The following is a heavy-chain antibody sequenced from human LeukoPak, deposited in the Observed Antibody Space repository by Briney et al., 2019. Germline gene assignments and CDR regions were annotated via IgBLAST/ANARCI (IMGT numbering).Heavy chain of an antibody. CDR1: GFTFSSYW. V-gene: IGHV3-74*01. D-gene: IGHD2-21*02. CDR3: ARDGDAPMTDFDY. J-gene: IGHJ4*02. CDR2: IKTDGSIT. Sequence: PGGSLRLSCAASGFTFSSYWMCWVRQDPGKGLAWVSCIKTDGSITAYAGSVKGRFTISRDNAKNTLHLQMNSLRADDTAVYYCARDGDAPMTDFDYWGQGTLVTVSS.